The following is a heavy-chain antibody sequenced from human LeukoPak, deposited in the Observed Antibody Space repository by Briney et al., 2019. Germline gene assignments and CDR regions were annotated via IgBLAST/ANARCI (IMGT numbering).Heavy chain of an antibody. CDR3: AREGANDAFDI. CDR1: GFTLSSYW. J-gene: IGHJ3*02. V-gene: IGHV3-7*01. CDR2: IKQDGSEK. Sequence: GGSLRLSCAASGFTLSSYWMSWVRQAPGKGLEWVANIKQDGSEKYYVDSVKGRFTISRDNAKNSLYLQMNSLRAEDTAVYYCAREGANDAFDIWGQGTMVTVSS.